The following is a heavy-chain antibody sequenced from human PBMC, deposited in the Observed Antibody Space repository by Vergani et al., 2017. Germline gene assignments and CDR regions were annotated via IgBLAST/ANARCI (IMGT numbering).Heavy chain of an antibody. CDR2: ISYDGSNK. V-gene: IGHV3-30*18. J-gene: IGHJ4*02. D-gene: IGHD6-19*01. Sequence: QVQLVESGGGVVQPGRSLRLSCAASGFTFSSYGMHWVRQAPGKGLEWGAVISYDGSNKYYADSVKGRFTISRDNSKNTLYLQMNSLRAEDTAVYYCAKGHGGSGWGDYWGQGTLVTVSS. CDR3: AKGHGGSGWGDY. CDR1: GFTFSSYG.